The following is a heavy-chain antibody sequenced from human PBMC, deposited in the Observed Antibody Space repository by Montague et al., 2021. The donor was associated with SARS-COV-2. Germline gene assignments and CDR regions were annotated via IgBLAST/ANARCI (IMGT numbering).Heavy chain of an antibody. CDR1: GGSIRSYY. V-gene: IGHV4-59*01. CDR2: IYYTGET. CDR3: ARFWSGYVDK. J-gene: IGHJ4*02. Sequence: SETLSPTCSFSGGSIRSYYWSWIRLPPGKPLEWLGYIYYTGETTHNPSLKSRVTISVDTSRSQFSLRLTSVTAADTAVCFCARFWSGYVDKWSQGTLVTVSS. D-gene: IGHD3-3*01.